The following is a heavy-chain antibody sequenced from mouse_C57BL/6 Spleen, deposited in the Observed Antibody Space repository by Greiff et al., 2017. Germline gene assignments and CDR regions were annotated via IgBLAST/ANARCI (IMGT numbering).Heavy chain of an antibody. J-gene: IGHJ1*03. Sequence: EVQRVESGGGLVKPGGSLKLSCAASGFTFSSYAMSWVRQTPEKRLEWVATISDGGSYTYYPDNVKGRFTISRDNAKNNLYLQMSHLKSEDTAMYYCARERLYGSSYWYFDVWGTGTTVTVSS. CDR3: ARERLYGSSYWYFDV. D-gene: IGHD1-1*01. CDR2: ISDGGSYT. V-gene: IGHV5-4*01. CDR1: GFTFSSYA.